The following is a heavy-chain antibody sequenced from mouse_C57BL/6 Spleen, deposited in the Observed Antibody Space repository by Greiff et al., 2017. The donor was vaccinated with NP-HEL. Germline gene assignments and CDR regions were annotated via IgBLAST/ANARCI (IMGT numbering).Heavy chain of an antibody. CDR1: GYAFTNYL. D-gene: IGHD2-4*01. J-gene: IGHJ2*01. V-gene: IGHV1-54*01. CDR3: ARWGNDYDGRDYFDY. Sequence: QVQLQQSGAELVRPGTSVKVSCKASGYAFTNYLIEWVKQRPGQGLEWIGVINPGSGGTNYNEKFKGKATLTADKSSSTAYMQLSSLTSEDSAVYFCARWGNDYDGRDYFDYWGQGTTLTVSS. CDR2: INPGSGGT.